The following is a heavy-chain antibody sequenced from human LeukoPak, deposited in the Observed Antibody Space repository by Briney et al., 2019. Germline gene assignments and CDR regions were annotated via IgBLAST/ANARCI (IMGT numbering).Heavy chain of an antibody. Sequence: ASVKVSCKASGYTFTSYDINWVRQATGQGLEWMGWMNPNSGNTGYAQKFQGRVTMTRNTSISTAYMELSSLRSEDTAVYYCARAGYCSGGSCLGNWFDPWGQGTLVTVSS. CDR3: ARAGYCSGGSCLGNWFDP. V-gene: IGHV1-8*01. CDR2: MNPNSGNT. J-gene: IGHJ5*02. D-gene: IGHD2-15*01. CDR1: GYTFTSYD.